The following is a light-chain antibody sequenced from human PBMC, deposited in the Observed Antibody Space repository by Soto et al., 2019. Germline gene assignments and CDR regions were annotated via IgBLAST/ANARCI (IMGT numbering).Light chain of an antibody. Sequence: EIVMTQSPATLSVFPGDRATLSCRASQSVSSSLAWYQQIPGQAPRLLIYDASTRATGIPARFGGSGSGTEFTLTISSLQSEDFAVYYCQQYNNWPPLTFGGGTKVDIK. CDR1: QSVSSS. CDR3: QQYNNWPPLT. J-gene: IGKJ4*01. CDR2: DAS. V-gene: IGKV3-15*01.